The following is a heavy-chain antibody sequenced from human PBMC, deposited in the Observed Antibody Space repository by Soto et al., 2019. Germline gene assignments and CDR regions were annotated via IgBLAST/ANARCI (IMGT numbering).Heavy chain of an antibody. D-gene: IGHD3-3*01. CDR2: IYYSGST. V-gene: IGHV4-59*08. Sequence: SETLSLTCTVSGGSISSYYWSWIRQPPGKGLEWIGYIYYSGSTNYNPSLKSRVTISVDTSKNQFSLKLSSVTAADTAVYYCARGRHYDFWSGYWPYYIDDRGRGTLVTVSS. CDR3: ARGRHYDFWSGYWPYYIDD. J-gene: IGHJ4*02. CDR1: GGSISSYY.